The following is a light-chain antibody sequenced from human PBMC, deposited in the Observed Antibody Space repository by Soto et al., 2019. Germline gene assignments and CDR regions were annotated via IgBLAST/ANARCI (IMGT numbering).Light chain of an antibody. J-gene: IGKJ5*01. CDR3: QQYAGPPTT. CDR2: GAS. Sequence: EIGLTQSPGTLSFSSGDRATLSFRASQTVSNNYLAWCQQKPGQAPRVIMYGASRRATGIPDRFSGGGSGTDFTLTISRLEPEDFAVYFCQQYAGPPTTFGQGTRLEI. V-gene: IGKV3-20*01. CDR1: QTVSNNY.